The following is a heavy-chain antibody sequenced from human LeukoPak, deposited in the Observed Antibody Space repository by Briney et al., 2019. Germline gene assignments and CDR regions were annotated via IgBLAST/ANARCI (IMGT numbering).Heavy chain of an antibody. D-gene: IGHD3-10*01. CDR3: ARAVRRGEIERY. V-gene: IGHV1-8*02. CDR2: MNPNSGDT. J-gene: IGHJ4*02. Sequence: ASVKVSCKASGGTFSSYAISWVRQAPGQGLEWMGWMNPNSGDTGYAQTFQGRVTMTRDTSVGTAYMELSSLRSEDTAVYYCARAVRRGEIERYWGQGTLVTVSS. CDR1: GGTFSSYA.